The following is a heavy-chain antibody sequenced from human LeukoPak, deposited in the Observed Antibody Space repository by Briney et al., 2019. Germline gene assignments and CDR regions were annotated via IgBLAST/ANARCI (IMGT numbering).Heavy chain of an antibody. J-gene: IGHJ3*02. V-gene: IGHV3-11*01. CDR2: ISSSGSTI. CDR3: ARTYYDILTGYGVGFDI. Sequence: PGGSLRLSCAASGFTFSDYYMSWIRQAPGKGLEWVSYISSSGSTIYYADSVKGRFTISRANAKNSLYLQMNSLRAEDTAVYYCARTYYDILTGYGVGFDIWGQGTMVTVSS. CDR1: GFTFSDYY. D-gene: IGHD3-9*01.